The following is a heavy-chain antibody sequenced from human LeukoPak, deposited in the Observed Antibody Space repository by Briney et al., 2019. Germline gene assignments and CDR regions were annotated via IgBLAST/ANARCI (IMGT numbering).Heavy chain of an antibody. D-gene: IGHD6-19*01. Sequence: ASVKVSCKASGYTFTGYYMHWVRQAPGQGLEWMGWINPNSGGTNYAQKFQGRVTMTRDTSISTAYREVSRLRSDDTAVYYCASTSLSSGSLPYYYHYMDVWGKGTTVTVSS. V-gene: IGHV1-2*02. J-gene: IGHJ6*03. CDR1: GYTFTGYY. CDR3: ASTSLSSGSLPYYYHYMDV. CDR2: INPNSGGT.